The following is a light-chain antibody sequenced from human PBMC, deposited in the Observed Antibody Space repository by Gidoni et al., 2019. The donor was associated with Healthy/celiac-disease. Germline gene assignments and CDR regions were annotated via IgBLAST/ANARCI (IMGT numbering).Light chain of an antibody. CDR2: DAS. CDR1: QSVSSY. V-gene: IGKV3-11*01. J-gene: IGKJ4*01. CDR3: QQRSNWPLT. Sequence: EIVLTQSPATLSLSPGERATLSCRASQSVSSYLAWYQQKPGQAPRLLIYDASNRATGIPARFSGSGSGTDFTLTISSREPEDFAVYYCQQRSNWPLTFGGXTKVEIK.